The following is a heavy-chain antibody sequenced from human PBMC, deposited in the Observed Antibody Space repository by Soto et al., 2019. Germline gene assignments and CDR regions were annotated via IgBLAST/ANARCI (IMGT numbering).Heavy chain of an antibody. Sequence: EVQLVESGGGLVKPGGSLRLSCAASGFSFSSYSMNWVRQAPGEGLEWVSSISSSSSYIYYADSVKGRFTISRDNAKNSLSLQMNSLRAEDTAVYYCARALGNRPTEYWGQGTLVTVSS. V-gene: IGHV3-21*01. CDR3: ARALGNRPTEY. D-gene: IGHD4-4*01. CDR2: ISSSSSYI. J-gene: IGHJ4*02. CDR1: GFSFSSYS.